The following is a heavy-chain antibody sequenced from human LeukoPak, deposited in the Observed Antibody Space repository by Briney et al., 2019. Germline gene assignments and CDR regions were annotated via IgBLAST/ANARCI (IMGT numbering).Heavy chain of an antibody. Sequence: GSLRLSCAASGFTFSSYAMSWVRQAPGKGLEWVSAISGRGGSTYYADSVKGRFTISRDNSKNTLYLQMNSLRAEDTAVYYCAKDPGYSYGPHYYFDYWGQGTLVTVSS. CDR3: AKDPGYSYGPHYYFDY. D-gene: IGHD5-18*01. CDR1: GFTFSSYA. V-gene: IGHV3-23*01. CDR2: ISGRGGST. J-gene: IGHJ4*02.